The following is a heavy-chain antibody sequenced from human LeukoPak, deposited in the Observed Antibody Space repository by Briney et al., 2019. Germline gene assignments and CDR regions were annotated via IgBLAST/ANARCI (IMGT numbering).Heavy chain of an antibody. CDR2: TXXXSGT. V-gene: IGHV3-23*01. J-gene: IGHJ3*02. CDR1: GXXXXNYX. CDR3: AKCGYNSENSGWCHAFDI. Sequence: PGGSLRLSCAASGXXXXNYXXNWXRQAXXXXXXXVSATXXXSGTQYADSVKGRFTISRDDSKHTLYLQMNSLRAEDTAIYFCAKCGYNSENSGWCHAFDIWGQGAVVTVSS. D-gene: IGHD3-22*01.